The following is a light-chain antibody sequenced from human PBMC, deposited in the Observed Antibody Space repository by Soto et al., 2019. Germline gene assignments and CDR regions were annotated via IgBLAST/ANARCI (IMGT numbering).Light chain of an antibody. Sequence: GDGVTITCRASQSISNRLAWYQQRPGKAPKYLIYDASTLDSGAPSRFSGSGSGTEFTLSISSLQPDDFATYYCQQLNSFPITFGQGTRLEIK. V-gene: IGKV1-5*01. CDR3: QQLNSFPIT. CDR1: QSISNR. CDR2: DAS. J-gene: IGKJ5*01.